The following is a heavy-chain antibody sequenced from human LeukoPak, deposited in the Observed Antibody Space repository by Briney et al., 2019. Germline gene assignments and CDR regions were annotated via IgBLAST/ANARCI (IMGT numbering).Heavy chain of an antibody. CDR1: GFSFSSYA. J-gene: IGHJ4*02. V-gene: IGHV3-30-3*01. CDR2: ASYDGSNK. Sequence: GGSLRLSCAASGFSFSSYALHWVRQAPGKGLEWVAVASYDGSNKYYADSVKGRFTISRDNSKNTLYLQMNSLRAEDTALYYCATTQGIYSTPYFFDYWGQGTLVTVSA. D-gene: IGHD4-11*01. CDR3: ATTQGIYSTPYFFDY.